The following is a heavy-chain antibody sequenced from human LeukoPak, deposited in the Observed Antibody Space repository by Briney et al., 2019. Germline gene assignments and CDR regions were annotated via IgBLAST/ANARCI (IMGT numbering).Heavy chain of an antibody. V-gene: IGHV4-34*01. Sequence: SETLSLTCAVYGGSFSSYYWSWIRQPPGKGLEWIGEINHSGSTNYNPSLKSRVTISVDTSKNQFSLKLGSVTAADTAVYYCARGPLGYCSSTSCYAEGYYYYYYMDVWGKGTTVTVSS. D-gene: IGHD2-2*01. CDR3: ARGPLGYCSSTSCYAEGYYYYYYMDV. CDR1: GGSFSSYY. CDR2: INHSGST. J-gene: IGHJ6*03.